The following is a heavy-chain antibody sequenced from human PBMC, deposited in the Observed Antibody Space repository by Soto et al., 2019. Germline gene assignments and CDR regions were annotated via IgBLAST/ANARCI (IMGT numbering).Heavy chain of an antibody. V-gene: IGHV4-31*03. J-gene: IGHJ4*02. D-gene: IGHD6-13*01. CDR3: ARVVYSGNFFDY. Sequence: SSETLSLTCTVSGGSISSGGHYWSWIRQHPGKGLEWIGYIYHSGSTYYNPSLKSRVTISVDTSEKQFSLQLSSVTAADTAVYYCARVVYSGNFFDYWGQGTPVTVS. CDR2: IYHSGST. CDR1: GGSISSGGHY.